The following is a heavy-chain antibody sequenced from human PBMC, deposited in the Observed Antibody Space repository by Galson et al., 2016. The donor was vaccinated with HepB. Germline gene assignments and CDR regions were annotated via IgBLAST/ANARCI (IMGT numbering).Heavy chain of an antibody. J-gene: IGHJ5*02. CDR2: IYPGDSDT. D-gene: IGHD3-10*01. CDR1: GYNFSAYW. V-gene: IGHV5-51*01. CDR3: ARHRGRLRGVNRHWFDP. Sequence: QSGAEVKKPGESLKISCQGSGYNFSAYWVAWVRQMPGKGLEWMGIIYPGDSDTRYSPSFQGQVTFSADKSINTAYLQWTSLKASDSAMYYCARHRGRLRGVNRHWFDPWGQGALVTVSS.